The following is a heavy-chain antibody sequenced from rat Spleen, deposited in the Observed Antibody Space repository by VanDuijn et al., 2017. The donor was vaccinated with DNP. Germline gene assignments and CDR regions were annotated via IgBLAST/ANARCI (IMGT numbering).Heavy chain of an antibody. J-gene: IGHJ3*01. CDR3: ATGFYGLGNWFTY. V-gene: IGHV5S13*01. CDR2: ISTGGGNT. Sequence: EVQLVESGGGLVQPGRSLKLSCAASGFTFSQYGMAWVRQAPTRGLEWVASISTGGGNTYYRDSVKGRFTISRDNAKNIQYLQMDSLRSEDTATYYCATGFYGLGNWFTYWGQGTLVTVSS. D-gene: IGHD1-6*01. CDR1: GFTFSQYG.